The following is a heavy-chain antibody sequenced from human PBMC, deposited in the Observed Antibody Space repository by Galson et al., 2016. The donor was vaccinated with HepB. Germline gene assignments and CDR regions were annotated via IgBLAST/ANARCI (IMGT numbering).Heavy chain of an antibody. CDR2: INPNSGGT. CDR1: AYTFTDYY. J-gene: IGHJ1*01. Sequence: SVKVSCKGSAYTFTDYYLHWVRLAPGQGLEWMGWINPNSGGTNYAQKFQGRVTMTRDTSISTAYMELNRLRSDDAAVYYCARQLGYCSSTSCYQGAFQYWGQGTLVTVSS. CDR3: ARQLGYCSSTSCYQGAFQY. V-gene: IGHV1-2*02. D-gene: IGHD2-2*01.